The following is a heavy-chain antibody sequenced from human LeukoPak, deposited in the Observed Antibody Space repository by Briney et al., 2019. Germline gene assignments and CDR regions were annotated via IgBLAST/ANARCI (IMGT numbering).Heavy chain of an antibody. CDR1: DYSISSGYY. D-gene: IGHD3-22*01. Sequence: SETLSLTCTVSDYSISSGYYWGWIRQPPGKGLEWTGSIFQSGHTYYSPPLKSRVTISVDTSNNRFSLKLSSVTAADTAVYYCAGDFLKTYYYDSSGRGSYYFDYWGQGTLVTVSS. CDR2: IFQSGHT. J-gene: IGHJ4*02. CDR3: AGDFLKTYYYDSSGRGSYYFDY. V-gene: IGHV4-38-2*02.